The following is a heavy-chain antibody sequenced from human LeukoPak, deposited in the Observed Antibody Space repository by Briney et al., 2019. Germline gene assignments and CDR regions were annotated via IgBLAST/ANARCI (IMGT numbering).Heavy chain of an antibody. D-gene: IGHD6-13*01. J-gene: IGHJ4*02. CDR1: GFTFSSHA. CDR3: ARHGSWSFDY. V-gene: IGHV3-23*01. CDR2: ITSGSGSNV. Sequence: GGSLRLSCEASGFTFSSHAMSWVRQAPGKGLEWVSAITSGSGSNVYYTDSLKGRFTISRDNSKNTLYLHMNSLRAEDTAVYYCARHGSWSFDYWGQGTLLTVSA.